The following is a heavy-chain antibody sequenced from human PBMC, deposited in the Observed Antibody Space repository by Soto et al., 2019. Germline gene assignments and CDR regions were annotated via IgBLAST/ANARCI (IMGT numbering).Heavy chain of an antibody. CDR2: ISAYNGNT. V-gene: IGHV1-18*01. Sequence: ASVKVSCKASGYTFTSYGISWVRQAPGQGLERMGWISAYNGNTNYAQKLQGRVTMTTDTSTSTAYMELRSLRSDDTAVYYCARDRLLWFGELFFWNYWGQGTLVTVSS. CDR1: GYTFTSYG. CDR3: ARDRLLWFGELFFWNY. J-gene: IGHJ4*02. D-gene: IGHD3-10*01.